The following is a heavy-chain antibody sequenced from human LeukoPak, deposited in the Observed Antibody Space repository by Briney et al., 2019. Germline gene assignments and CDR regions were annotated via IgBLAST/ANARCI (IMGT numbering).Heavy chain of an antibody. CDR1: GGSFSGYY. Sequence: PSETLSLTCAVYGGSFSGYYWIWIRQHPGKGLEWIGYITYSGNTYYYPALNSRVTVSLDTSKTQFSLKLSSVTAADTAVYYCARIAYDALDSYYYGMDVWGQGTTVTVSS. CDR2: ITYSGNT. CDR3: ARIAYDALDSYYYGMDV. J-gene: IGHJ6*02. V-gene: IGHV4-34*09. D-gene: IGHD3-3*01.